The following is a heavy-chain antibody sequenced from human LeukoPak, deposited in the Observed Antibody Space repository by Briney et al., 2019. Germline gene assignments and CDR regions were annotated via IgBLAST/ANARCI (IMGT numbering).Heavy chain of an antibody. J-gene: IGHJ6*02. CDR1: GYTLTELS. Sequence: ASVKVSCKVSGYTLTELSMHWVRQAPGKGLEWMGGFDPEDGETIYALKFQGRVTMTEDTSTDTAYMELSSLRSEDTAVYYCATTTSYYYDTLYYYYGMDVWGQGTTVTVSS. CDR2: FDPEDGET. V-gene: IGHV1-24*01. CDR3: ATTTSYYYDTLYYYYGMDV. D-gene: IGHD3-22*01.